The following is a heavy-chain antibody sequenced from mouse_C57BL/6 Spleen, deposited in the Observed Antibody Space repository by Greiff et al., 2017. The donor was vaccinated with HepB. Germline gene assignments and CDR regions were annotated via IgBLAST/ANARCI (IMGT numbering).Heavy chain of an antibody. CDR3: ARESITTVVAPFAY. CDR1: GFTFSSYA. D-gene: IGHD1-1*01. Sequence: DVQLVESGGGLVKPGGSLKLSCAASGFTFSSYAMSWVRQTPEKRLEWVATISDGGSYTYYPDNVKGRFTISRDNAKNNLYLQMSHLKSEDTAMYYCARESITTVVAPFAYWGQGTLVTVSA. CDR2: ISDGGSYT. V-gene: IGHV5-4*01. J-gene: IGHJ3*01.